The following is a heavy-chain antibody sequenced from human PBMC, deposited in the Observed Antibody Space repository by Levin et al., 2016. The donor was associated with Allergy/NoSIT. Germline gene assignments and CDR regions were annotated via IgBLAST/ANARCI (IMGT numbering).Heavy chain of an antibody. CDR3: ARDLLMGGSQGYLDH. J-gene: IGHJ4*02. CDR1: GDTFSTYY. Sequence: ASVKVSCKASGDTFSTYYMHWVRQAPGQGLEWMGVINLSAGTTSYAQKFQGRVTMTRDTSTTTVYMDLTSLRYEDTAIYYCARDLLMGGSQGYLDHWGQGTLVTVSS. CDR2: INLSAGTT. D-gene: IGHD1-26*01. V-gene: IGHV1-46*01.